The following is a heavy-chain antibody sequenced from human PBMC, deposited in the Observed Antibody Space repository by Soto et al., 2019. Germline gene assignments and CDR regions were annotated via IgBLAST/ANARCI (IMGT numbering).Heavy chain of an antibody. CDR2: ISSNGGST. D-gene: IGHD4-17*01. J-gene: IGHJ6*02. V-gene: IGHV3-64D*08. CDR1: GFTFSSYA. CDR3: VSLRWSKYYYYGMDV. Sequence: GSLRLSCSASGFTFSSYAMHWVRQAPGKGLEYVSAISSNGGSTYYADSVKGRFTISRDNSKNTLYLQMSSLRAEDTAVYYCVSLRWSKYYYYGMDVWGQGTTVTVSS.